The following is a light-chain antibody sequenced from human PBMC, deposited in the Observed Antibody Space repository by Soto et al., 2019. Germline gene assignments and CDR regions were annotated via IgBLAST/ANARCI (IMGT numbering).Light chain of an antibody. V-gene: IGLV2-14*01. CDR1: ISDIGLYNY. J-gene: IGLJ1*01. Sequence: QSVLTQPAAVSGSPGQSITISCTGTISDIGLYNYVSWYQQHPGKAPKLVIYEVSNRPSGVSDRFSGSKSDNTASLTISGLQAEDEANYYCSSFTTTSTLAFGAGTRSPS. CDR3: SSFTTTSTLA. CDR2: EVS.